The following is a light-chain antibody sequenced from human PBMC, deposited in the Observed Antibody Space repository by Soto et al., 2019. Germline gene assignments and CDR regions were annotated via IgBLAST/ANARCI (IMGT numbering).Light chain of an antibody. J-gene: IGKJ1*01. CDR1: QTISSW. CDR2: KAS. V-gene: IGKV1-5*03. Sequence: DIQMTPSPSTLSGSVGDRVTITCRASQTISSWLAWYQQKPGKAPKLLIYKASTLKSGVRSRFSGSGSGTEFTLTISSLQPDDFASYYCHHYNSYSEWFGQGTKVELK. CDR3: HHYNSYSEW.